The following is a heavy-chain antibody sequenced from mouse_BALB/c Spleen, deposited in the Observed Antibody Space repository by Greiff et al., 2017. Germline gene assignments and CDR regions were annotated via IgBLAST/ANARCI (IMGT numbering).Heavy chain of an antibody. Sequence: EVQLVESGGGLVQPGGSRKLSCAASGFTFSSFGMHWVRQAPEKGLEWVAYISSGSSTIYYADTVKGRFTISRDNPKNTLFLQMTSLRSEDTAMYYCAREGGSGAMDYWGQGTSVTVSS. CDR3: AREGGSGAMDY. D-gene: IGHD3-1*01. J-gene: IGHJ4*01. V-gene: IGHV5-17*02. CDR1: GFTFSSFG. CDR2: ISSGSSTI.